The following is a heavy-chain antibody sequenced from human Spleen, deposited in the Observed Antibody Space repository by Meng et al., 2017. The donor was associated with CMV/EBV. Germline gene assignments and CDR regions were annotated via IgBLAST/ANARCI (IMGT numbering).Heavy chain of an antibody. CDR1: GFTFSDHY. CDR3: ARVKVHYIAMDV. Sequence: GGSLRLSCAASGFTFSDHYMDWVRQAPGKGLEWVGRSRNKANSYTPQYAASVKGRFTISRDDSKNSLYLQMNSLKTEDTAVYYCARVKVHYIAMDVWGQGTTVTVSS. V-gene: IGHV3-72*01. D-gene: IGHD2-2*02. J-gene: IGHJ6*02. CDR2: SRNKANSYTP.